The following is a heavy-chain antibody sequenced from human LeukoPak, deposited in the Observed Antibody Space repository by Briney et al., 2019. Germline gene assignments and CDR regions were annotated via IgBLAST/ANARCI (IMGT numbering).Heavy chain of an antibody. CDR1: GYRHRRYG. CDR3: ARGHGYYCYVDV. J-gene: IGHJ6*02. V-gene: IGHV1-18*01. Sequence: ASVKVLCKASGYRHRRYGILWVRQAPGQGPEGGGWVSDFNGDTKYAQKFQGRVTVTTEISTDTAYMELSSVRSDDTSLYCCARGHGYYCYVDVWGQGTTVTVSS. D-gene: IGHD3-22*01. CDR2: VSDFNGDT.